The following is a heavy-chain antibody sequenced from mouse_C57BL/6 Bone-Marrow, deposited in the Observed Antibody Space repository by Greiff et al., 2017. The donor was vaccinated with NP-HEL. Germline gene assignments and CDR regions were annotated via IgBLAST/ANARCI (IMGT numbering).Heavy chain of an antibody. CDR3: ARQGRWLLRLDY. D-gene: IGHD2-3*01. J-gene: IGHJ2*01. CDR1: GYTFTSYG. CDR2: IYPRSGNT. V-gene: IGHV1-81*01. Sequence: QVQLQQSGAELARPGASVKLSCKASGYTFTSYGISWVKQRTGQGLEWIGEIYPRSGNTYYNEKFKGKATLTADKSSSTAYMELRSLTSEDSAVYFCARQGRWLLRLDYWGQGTTLTVSS.